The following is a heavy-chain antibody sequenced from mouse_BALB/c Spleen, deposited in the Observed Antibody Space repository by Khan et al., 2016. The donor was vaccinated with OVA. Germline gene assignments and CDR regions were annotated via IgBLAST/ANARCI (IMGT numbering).Heavy chain of an antibody. CDR3: ARDYYGTSWYFDV. J-gene: IGHJ1*01. V-gene: IGHV3-6*02. CDR2: IRYDGSN. Sequence: EVQLQESGPGLVKPSQSLSLTCSVTGYSITSGYYWNWIRQFPGNKLEWMDYIRYDGSNNYNPSLKNRISITRDTSKNQFFLKLNSVTTEDTATYYSARDYYGTSWYFDVWGAGTTVTVSS. D-gene: IGHD1-1*01. CDR1: GYSITSGYY.